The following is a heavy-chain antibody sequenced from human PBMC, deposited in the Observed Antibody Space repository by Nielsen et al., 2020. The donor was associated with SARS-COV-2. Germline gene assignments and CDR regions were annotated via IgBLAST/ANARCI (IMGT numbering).Heavy chain of an antibody. D-gene: IGHD3-22*01. J-gene: IGHJ4*02. V-gene: IGHV1-69*10. Sequence: SVKVSCKASGGTFSSYAISWVRQAPGQGLEWMGGIIPIFGIANYAQKFQGRVAITADKSTSTAYMELSSLRSEDTAVYYCAREHDYYDSSGYHYWGQGTLVTVSS. CDR2: IIPIFGIA. CDR3: AREHDYYDSSGYHY. CDR1: GGTFSSYA.